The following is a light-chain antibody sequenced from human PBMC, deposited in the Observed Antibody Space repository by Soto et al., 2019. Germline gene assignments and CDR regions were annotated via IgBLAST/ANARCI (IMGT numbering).Light chain of an antibody. J-gene: IGKJ4*01. Sequence: EIVLTQSPGTLSLSPGDRATLSCRASQSVSRIYLAWYQQKPGQAPRLLIFGASSRATGIPDRFSGSGSGTDFTLTISRLDPEDFAVYYCQQYGSSPLTFGGGTKVEIK. CDR2: GAS. CDR1: QSVSRIY. V-gene: IGKV3-20*01. CDR3: QQYGSSPLT.